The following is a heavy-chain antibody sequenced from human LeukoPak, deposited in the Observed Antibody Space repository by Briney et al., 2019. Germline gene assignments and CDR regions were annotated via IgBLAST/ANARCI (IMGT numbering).Heavy chain of an antibody. Sequence: SQTLSLTCAISGDSVSSNSAAWNWIRQSPSRGLEWLGRTYYRSKWYNDYAVSVKSRITINPDTSKNQFSLQLNSVTPEDTAVYYCARNPGYSSGWYQTYYYYYGMDVWDQGTTVTVSS. D-gene: IGHD6-19*01. V-gene: IGHV6-1*01. CDR2: TYYRSKWYN. J-gene: IGHJ6*02. CDR1: GDSVSSNSAA. CDR3: ARNPGYSSGWYQTYYYYYGMDV.